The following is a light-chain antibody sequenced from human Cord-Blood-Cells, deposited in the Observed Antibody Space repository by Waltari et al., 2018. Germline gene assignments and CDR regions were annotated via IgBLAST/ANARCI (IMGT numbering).Light chain of an antibody. CDR2: GAS. CDR1: KSVSSSY. CDR3: QQYGSLYT. V-gene: IGKV3-20*01. J-gene: IGKJ2*01. Sequence: ELVLTQSPGTLSLSPGERATLSCRARKSVSSSYLAWYQHKPVQAPRLLIYGASSRATGIPDRFSGSGSGTDFTLTSSRLEPEDFAVYYCQQYGSLYTFGQGTKLEIK.